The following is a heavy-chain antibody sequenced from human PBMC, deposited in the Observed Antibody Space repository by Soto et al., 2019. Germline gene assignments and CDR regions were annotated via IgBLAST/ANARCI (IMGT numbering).Heavy chain of an antibody. CDR2: ISSDGSST. CDR3: ARGRYYGMDV. CDR1: GFTFSTYW. V-gene: IGHV3-74*03. J-gene: IGHJ6*02. Sequence: GGSLRLSCAASGFTFSTYWMHWVRQAPGKGLVWVSRISSDGSSTTYADSVKGRFTISRDNAKSALYLQMNSLRDEDTAVYYCARGRYYGMDVWGQGTTVTVSS.